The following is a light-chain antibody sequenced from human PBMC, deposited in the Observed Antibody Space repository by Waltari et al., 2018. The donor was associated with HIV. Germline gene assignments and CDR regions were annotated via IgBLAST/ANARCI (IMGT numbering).Light chain of an antibody. CDR1: TTDIGDYNY. CDR3: GSFSTISTLI. Sequence: QSALTQPASVSASPGQSTTISCTGSTTDIGDYNYVSCHQHGPGKAPKLIIYKVTNRPAGVSNRFSGSKSGNTASLTISGLQPEDEADYFCGSFSTISTLIFGGGTKVTVL. V-gene: IGLV2-14*01. J-gene: IGLJ2*01. CDR2: KVT.